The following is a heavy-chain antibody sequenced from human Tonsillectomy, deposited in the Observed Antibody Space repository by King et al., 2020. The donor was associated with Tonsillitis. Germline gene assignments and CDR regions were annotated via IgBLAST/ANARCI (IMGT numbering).Heavy chain of an antibody. CDR2: ISHDGNNK. Sequence: VQLVESGGGVVQPGRSLRLSCAASGFTFSSYGMHWVRQAPGKGLEWVAVISHDGNNKDYAESVKGRFTITRENSKNTLYLKMKSLRSEDTAVYYCAKDFSSAGTTIFCTHWGQGTLVTVSS. V-gene: IGHV3-30*18. J-gene: IGHJ4*02. CDR3: AKDFSSAGTTIFCTH. D-gene: IGHD1-1*01. CDR1: GFTFSSYG.